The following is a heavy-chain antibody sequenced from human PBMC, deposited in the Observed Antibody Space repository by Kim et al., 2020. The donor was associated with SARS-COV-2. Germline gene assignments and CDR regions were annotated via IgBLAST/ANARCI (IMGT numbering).Heavy chain of an antibody. D-gene: IGHD3-3*01. Sequence: YAESVKGRFTISRDNAKNSLYLQMNSRRDEDTAVYYCARVSSFAVDPFDLWGRGTLVTVSS. CDR3: ARVSSFAVDPFDL. V-gene: IGHV3-48*02. J-gene: IGHJ2*01.